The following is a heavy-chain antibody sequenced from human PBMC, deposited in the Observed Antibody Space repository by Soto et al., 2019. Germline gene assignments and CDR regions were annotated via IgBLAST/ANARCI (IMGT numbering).Heavy chain of an antibody. CDR2: VYHTGDT. V-gene: IGHV4-4*01. CDR3: AREIVTAGGNNYFDP. D-gene: IGHD2-21*02. Sequence: PAETLSLTCVVSGGTVASSHWWSVVRQSPGRGLEWIGNVYHTGDTNFNPSLQSRVTFSVDKSNNQFSLRLTSVTAADTAVYFCAREIVTAGGNNYFDPWGPGTLVTVSS. J-gene: IGHJ5*02. CDR1: GGTVASSHW.